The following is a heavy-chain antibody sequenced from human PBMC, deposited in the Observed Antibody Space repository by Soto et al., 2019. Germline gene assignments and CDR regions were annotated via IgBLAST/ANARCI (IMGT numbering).Heavy chain of an antibody. D-gene: IGHD3-10*01. Sequence: AVRSRRLSCAASGCTFSDSYMTWIRQAPGKGLEWISYISGSGDTIYYADSVKGRFTVSRDNAKNSLYLQMNSLRAEDTAVYYCASAPYSYASEYSGTGTLVTVS. CDR1: GCTFSDSY. V-gene: IGHV3-11*01. CDR3: ASAPYSYASEY. CDR2: ISGSGDTI. J-gene: IGHJ4*02.